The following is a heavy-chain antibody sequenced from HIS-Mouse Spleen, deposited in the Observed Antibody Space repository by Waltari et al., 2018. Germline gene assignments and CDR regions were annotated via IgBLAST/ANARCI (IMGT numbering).Heavy chain of an antibody. J-gene: IGHJ2*01. Sequence: QLQLQESGPGLVKPSEPLSLPLTVSGGSITSSRYYCGWLRQPPGKGLEWIGSIYYSGSTYYNPSLKSRVTISVDTSKNQFSLKLSSVTAADTAVYYCAREIPYSSSWYDWYFDLWGRGTLVTVSS. CDR3: AREIPYSSSWYDWYFDL. CDR1: GGSITSSRYY. D-gene: IGHD6-13*01. CDR2: IYYSGST. V-gene: IGHV4-39*07.